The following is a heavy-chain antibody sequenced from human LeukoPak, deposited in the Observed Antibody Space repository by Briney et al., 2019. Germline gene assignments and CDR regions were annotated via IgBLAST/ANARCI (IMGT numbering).Heavy chain of an antibody. CDR3: AKASYDFWSGYANFDY. CDR1: GFTFSSYA. Sequence: GGSLRLACAASGFTFSSYAMSWVRQAPGKGLEWVSAISGSGGSTYYADSVKGRFTISRDNSKNTLYLQMNSLRAEDTAVYCCAKASYDFWSGYANFDYWGQGTLVTVSS. J-gene: IGHJ4*02. CDR2: ISGSGGST. D-gene: IGHD3-3*01. V-gene: IGHV3-23*01.